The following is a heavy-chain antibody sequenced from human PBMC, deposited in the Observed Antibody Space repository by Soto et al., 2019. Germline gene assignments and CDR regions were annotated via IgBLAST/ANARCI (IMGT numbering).Heavy chain of an antibody. D-gene: IGHD2-21*02. V-gene: IGHV4-59*01. Sequence: SETLSLTCTVSGGSMSYYYWSWIRQPPGKGLEWIGYIYYSGSTNYNPSLKSRVTTSIDTSKNQFSLKLISVTAADTAVYYCARVGEDRIVTGNWYFDLWSRGSLVTVSS. CDR2: IYYSGST. CDR1: GGSMSYYY. CDR3: ARVGEDRIVTGNWYFDL. J-gene: IGHJ2*01.